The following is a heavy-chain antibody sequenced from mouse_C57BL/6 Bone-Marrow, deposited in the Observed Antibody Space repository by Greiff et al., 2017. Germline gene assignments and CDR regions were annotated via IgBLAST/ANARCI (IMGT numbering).Heavy chain of an antibody. CDR2: INPGSGGT. CDR3: ASYGGKGYAMDY. V-gene: IGHV1-54*01. J-gene: IGHJ4*01. Sequence: VQLQESGAELVRPGTSVKVSCKASGYAFTNYLIEWVKQRPGQGLEWIGVINPGSGGTNYNEKFKGKATLTADKSSSTAYMQLSSLTSEDSAVYFCASYGGKGYAMDYWGQGTSVTVSS. CDR1: GYAFTNYL. D-gene: IGHD1-1*02.